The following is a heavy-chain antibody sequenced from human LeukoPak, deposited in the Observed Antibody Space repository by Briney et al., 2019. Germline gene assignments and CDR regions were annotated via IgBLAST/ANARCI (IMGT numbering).Heavy chain of an antibody. V-gene: IGHV5-51*01. CDR3: ARLPYSSSPTYYYYYMDV. CDR2: INPVDSDT. D-gene: IGHD6-6*01. J-gene: IGHJ6*03. Sequence: RGESLKISCKGFGYRFTSFWIGWVRQMPGKGLEWMGIINPVDSDTRYNPSFQGQVTISADKSISTAYLQWSSLKASDTAMYYCARLPYSSSPTYYYYYMDVWGKGTTVTVSS. CDR1: GYRFTSFW.